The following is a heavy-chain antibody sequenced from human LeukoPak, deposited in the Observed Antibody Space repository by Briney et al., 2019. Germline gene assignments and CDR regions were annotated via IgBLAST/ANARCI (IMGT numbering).Heavy chain of an antibody. J-gene: IGHJ3*02. CDR3: AKDGAMFPHDAFDI. CDR2: IKSKTGGGTT. Sequence: GGSLRLSCAASGFAFSNAWMSWVRQAPGKGLEWVGRIKSKTGGGTTDYAAPVKGRFTISRYDSKNTLYLQMNSLKTEDTAVYYCAKDGAMFPHDAFDIWGQGTMVTVSS. CDR1: GFAFSNAW. V-gene: IGHV3-15*01. D-gene: IGHD3-10*02.